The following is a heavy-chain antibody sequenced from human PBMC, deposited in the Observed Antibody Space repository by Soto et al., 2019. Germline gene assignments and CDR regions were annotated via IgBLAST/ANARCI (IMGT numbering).Heavy chain of an antibody. CDR2: IIPIFGTA. Sequence: ASVKVSCKASGGTFSSYAISWVRQAPGQGLEWMGGIIPIFGTANYAQKFQGRVTITADESTSTAYMELSSLRSEDTAVYYCASGAGKYEFWRGYPQTYGMDVWGQGTTGTVCS. CDR3: ASGAGKYEFWRGYPQTYGMDV. V-gene: IGHV1-69*13. D-gene: IGHD3-3*01. CDR1: GGTFSSYA. J-gene: IGHJ6*02.